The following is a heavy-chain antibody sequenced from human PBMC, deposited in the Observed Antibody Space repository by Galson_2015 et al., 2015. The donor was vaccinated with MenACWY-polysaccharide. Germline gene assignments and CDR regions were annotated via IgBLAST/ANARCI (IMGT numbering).Heavy chain of an antibody. V-gene: IGHV3-23*01. J-gene: IGHJ5*02. Sequence: SLRLACAASGFTFSSYAMSWVRQAPGKGLEWVSAISGSGGSTYYADSVKGRFNISRDNSKNTLYLQMNSPRAEDTAVYYCAKDLSCNWFDPWGQGTLVPVSS. D-gene: IGHD2/OR15-2a*01. CDR2: ISGSGGST. CDR3: AKDLSCNWFDP. CDR1: GFTFSSYA.